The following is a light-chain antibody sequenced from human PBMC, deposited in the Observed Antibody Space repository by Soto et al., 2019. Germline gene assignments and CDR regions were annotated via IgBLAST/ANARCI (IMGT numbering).Light chain of an antibody. CDR2: DAS. CDR3: QQYDNWPRT. Sequence: EELMTQSPATLSVSPGERATLSCGASQSVRSNLAWYQQKPGQPPRLLIYDASTRATGIPSRFSGSGSGTEFTLTISSLKSEDFAVYYCQQYDNWPRTFGQGTKVDIK. V-gene: IGKV3-15*01. J-gene: IGKJ1*01. CDR1: QSVRSN.